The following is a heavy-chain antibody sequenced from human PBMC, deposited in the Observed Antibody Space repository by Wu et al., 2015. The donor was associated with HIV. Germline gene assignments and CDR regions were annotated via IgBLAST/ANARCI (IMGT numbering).Heavy chain of an antibody. Sequence: QVHLVQSGAEVKKPGASVKVSCKASGFTFSSYGIMWVRQAPGQTLEWMGWISAYNGNTNYAQKLQGRVTMTVDTSTSTAYMELRSLRSDDTAVYYCARDPQRRGWSNREGFDSVGPGNPGHRLL. CDR1: GFTFSSYG. CDR2: ISAYNGNT. V-gene: IGHV1-18*01. CDR3: ARDPQRRGWSNREGFDS. D-gene: IGHD1-26*01. J-gene: IGHJ5*01.